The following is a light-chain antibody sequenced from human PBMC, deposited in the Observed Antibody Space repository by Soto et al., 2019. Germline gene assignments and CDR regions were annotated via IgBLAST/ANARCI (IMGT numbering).Light chain of an antibody. J-gene: IGKJ4*01. V-gene: IGKV3-20*01. CDR1: RSVTNNY. CDR3: QQFGSSPLLT. Sequence: PGERATLSCRASRSVTNNYLAWHQQKPGQAPRLLIYDASTRAAGIPDRFVGSGSGTDFTLTINRLESEDFALYYCQQFGSSPLLTFGGGTKVDIK. CDR2: DAS.